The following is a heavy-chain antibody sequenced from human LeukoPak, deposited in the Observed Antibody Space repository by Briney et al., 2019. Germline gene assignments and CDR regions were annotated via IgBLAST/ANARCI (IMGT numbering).Heavy chain of an antibody. V-gene: IGHV3-21*01. CDR2: ISSDGRDI. CDR3: AKGLWYYYDSSGYVDY. D-gene: IGHD3-22*01. J-gene: IGHJ4*02. Sequence: PGGSLRLSCAASGFSFSSHAMNWVRLAPGKGLEWVSFISSDGRDIFYSDSVRGRFTISRDNAKNSLSLQMTSLRVEDTAIYYCAKGLWYYYDSSGYVDYWGQGTLVTVSS. CDR1: GFSFSSHA.